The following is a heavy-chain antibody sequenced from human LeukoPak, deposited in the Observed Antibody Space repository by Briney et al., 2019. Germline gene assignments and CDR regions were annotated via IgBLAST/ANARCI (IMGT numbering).Heavy chain of an antibody. CDR2: IYYSGST. V-gene: IGHV4-59*08. D-gene: IGHD6-19*01. J-gene: IGHJ4*02. CDR1: GGSISSYY. CDR3: ARRHGAVAGPLDY. Sequence: PSETLSLTCTVSGGSISSYYWSWIRQPPGKGLEWIGYIYYSGSTNYNPSLKSRVTISVDTSKNQFSLKLSSVTAADTAVYYCARRHGAVAGPLDYWGQGTLVTVSS.